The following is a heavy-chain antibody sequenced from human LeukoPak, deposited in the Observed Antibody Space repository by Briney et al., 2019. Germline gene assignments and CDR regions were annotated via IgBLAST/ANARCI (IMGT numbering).Heavy chain of an antibody. Sequence: GGSLRLSCAASGFTFSSYAMRWVRQAPGKGLEWVTLISYDGSKKYYADSVKGRFTISRDNSKNTLYLVINSLRAEDTAVYYCARDLYDFGDYGFTTDYWGQGTLVTVSS. CDR2: ISYDGSKK. J-gene: IGHJ4*02. V-gene: IGHV3-30-3*01. CDR1: GFTFSSYA. D-gene: IGHD4-17*01. CDR3: ARDLYDFGDYGFTTDY.